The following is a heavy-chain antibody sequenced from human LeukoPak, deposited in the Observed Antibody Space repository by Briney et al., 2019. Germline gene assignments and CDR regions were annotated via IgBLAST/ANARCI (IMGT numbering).Heavy chain of an antibody. Sequence: GGSLRLSCAASGFTFSDYYMSWIRQAPGKGLEWVSYISSSGSTIYYADSVKGRFTISRDNAKNSLYLQMNSLRAEDTAVYYCARDQVVSHDYVWGSYPYWGQGTLVTVSS. D-gene: IGHD3-16*02. CDR1: GFTFSDYY. CDR3: ARDQVVSHDYVWGSYPY. CDR2: ISSSGSTI. V-gene: IGHV3-11*01. J-gene: IGHJ4*02.